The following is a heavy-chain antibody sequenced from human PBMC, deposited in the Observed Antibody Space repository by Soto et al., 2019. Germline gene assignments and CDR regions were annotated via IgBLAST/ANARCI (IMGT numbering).Heavy chain of an antibody. Sequence: QVQLQESGPGLVKPSQTLSLTCTVSGDSVSSGGAYWSWIRQHPGKGLEWIGYIYYSGSANSTPSLNSRLPRSPDTSQNRVPIGLSSVTGSVTAVYYCSRSKSGYYKIVSFPFDSRGRGTPVTRSS. V-gene: IGHV4-31*03. CDR2: IYYSGSA. CDR3: SRSKSGYYKIVSFPFDS. J-gene: IGHJ4*01. D-gene: IGHD3-9*01. CDR1: GDSVSSGGAY.